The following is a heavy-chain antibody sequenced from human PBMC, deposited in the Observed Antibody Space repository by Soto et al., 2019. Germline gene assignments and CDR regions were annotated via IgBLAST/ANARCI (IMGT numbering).Heavy chain of an antibody. CDR1: GYTFTNYW. V-gene: IGHV5-51*01. CDR2: IYPGDSDT. J-gene: IGHJ6*02. CDR3: AASIFYYGMDV. Sequence: GESLKISCKGSGYTFTNYWIGWVRQMPGKGPEWMGIIYPGDSDTKYNPSFQGQVNISADKSITTTYLQWSSLKASDTAIYYCAASIFYYGMDVWGQGTTVTVSS.